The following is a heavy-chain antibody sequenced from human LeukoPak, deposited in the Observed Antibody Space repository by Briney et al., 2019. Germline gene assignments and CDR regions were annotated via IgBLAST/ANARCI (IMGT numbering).Heavy chain of an antibody. V-gene: IGHV1-2*02. D-gene: IGHD3-3*01. J-gene: IGHJ5*02. CDR1: GYTFTGYY. CDR2: INPNSGGT. Sequence: ASVKVSCKASGYTFTGYYMHWVRQAPGQGLEWMGWINPNSGGTNYAQKFQGRVTMTRDTSISTADMELSRLRSDDTAVYCCSRPLPTILGVASSPRLPNWFEPGGQGTPVTASS. CDR3: SRPLPTILGVASSPRLPNWFEP.